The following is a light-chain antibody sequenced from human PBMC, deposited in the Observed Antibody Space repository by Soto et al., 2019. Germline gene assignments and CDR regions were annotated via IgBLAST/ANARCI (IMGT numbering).Light chain of an antibody. V-gene: IGKV1-39*01. CDR2: AAS. Sequence: DIQMTQSPSSLSASVGDSVTITCRASQSISSYLNWYQQKPGKAPKLLIVAASSLQSGVPSRFSGSRSGPDFTLTSSSLQPEDFATYYCQQSYSSPPTFGQGTKVDIK. CDR1: QSISSY. J-gene: IGKJ1*01. CDR3: QQSYSSPPT.